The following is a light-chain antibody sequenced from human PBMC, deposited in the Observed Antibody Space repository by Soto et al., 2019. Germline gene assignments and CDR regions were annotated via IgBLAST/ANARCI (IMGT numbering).Light chain of an antibody. CDR2: DFS. Sequence: QSVLTQPASVSGSPGQSITISCTGTSSDVGCYNYVSWYQQHPGKAPKVMIYDFSNRPSGVSNRFSGSKSGNTAFLTISGLQAEDEADYYCSSYTISGTRVFGGGTKLTVL. CDR3: SSYTISGTRV. V-gene: IGLV2-14*01. J-gene: IGLJ2*01. CDR1: SSDVGCYNY.